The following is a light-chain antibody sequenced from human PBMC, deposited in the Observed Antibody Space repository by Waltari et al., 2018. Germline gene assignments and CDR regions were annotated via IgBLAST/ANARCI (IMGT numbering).Light chain of an antibody. J-gene: IGLJ1*01. CDR1: SSNIGSNT. CDR3: AAWDDSLNVYV. Sequence: QSVLTQPPSASGTPGQRVSFPCSGSSSNIGSNTVNWYQQLPGTAPKLLIYSSSQRPSGVPDRFSGSKSGTSASLAISGLQSEDEADYYCAAWDDSLNVYVFGTGTKVTV. V-gene: IGLV1-44*01. CDR2: SSS.